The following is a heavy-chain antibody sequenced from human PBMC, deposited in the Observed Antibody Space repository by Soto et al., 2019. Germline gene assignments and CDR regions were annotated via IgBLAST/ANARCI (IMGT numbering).Heavy chain of an antibody. J-gene: IGHJ4*02. V-gene: IGHV3-48*01. CDR3: AREGEVDSSGYYYGIDY. D-gene: IGHD3-22*01. CDR2: ISSSSSTI. CDR1: GFTFSSYR. Sequence: EVQLVESGGGVVQPGGSLRLPCAASGFTFSSYRMNWVRQAQGRGLEWVSYISSSSSTIYYADSVKGRLTISRANAKNSQYLQMNSLRAEDTAVYYCAREGEVDSSGYYYGIDYWGQGTLVTVSS.